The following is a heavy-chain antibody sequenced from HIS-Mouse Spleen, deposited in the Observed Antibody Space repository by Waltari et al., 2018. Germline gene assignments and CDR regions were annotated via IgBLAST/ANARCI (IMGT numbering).Heavy chain of an antibody. V-gene: IGHV1-8*01. Sequence: QVQLVQSGAEVKKPGASVQVSCQASGYTFTSYDINWVRQATGQGLEWMGWMNPNSGNTGYAQKFQGRVTMTRNTSISTAYMELSSLRSEDTAVYYCARLLYSSSWYWFDPWGQGTLVTVSS. D-gene: IGHD6-13*01. J-gene: IGHJ5*02. CDR2: MNPNSGNT. CDR3: ARLLYSSSWYWFDP. CDR1: GYTFTSYD.